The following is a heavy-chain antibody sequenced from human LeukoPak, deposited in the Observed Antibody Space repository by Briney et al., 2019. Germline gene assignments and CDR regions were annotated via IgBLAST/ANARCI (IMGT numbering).Heavy chain of an antibody. V-gene: IGHV3-23*01. CDR2: ISGSGGST. CDR3: AKDSLLFVDTAMVYYFDY. J-gene: IGHJ4*01. Sequence: GGSLRLSCAASGFTFSSYAMSWVRQAPGKGLEWVSAISGSGGSTYYADSVNGRFTISRDNSKNTLYLQMNSLRAEDTAVYYCAKDSLLFVDTAMVYYFDYWGHGTLVTVSS. CDR1: GFTFSSYA. D-gene: IGHD5-18*01.